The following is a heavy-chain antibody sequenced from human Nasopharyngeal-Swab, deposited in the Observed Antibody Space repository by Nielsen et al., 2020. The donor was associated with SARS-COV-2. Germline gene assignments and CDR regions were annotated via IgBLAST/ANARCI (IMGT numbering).Heavy chain of an antibody. CDR3: ARDGLDYDFWSAYFMDV. CDR1: GFTFSTYN. CDR2: ISSSSTYI. V-gene: IGHV3-21*01. D-gene: IGHD3-3*01. Sequence: GESLKISCGASGFTFSTYNMNWVRQAPGKGLEWVSSISSSSTYIYYADSVKGRFTISRDSAKNSLYLQMNSLRAEDTAVYYCARDGLDYDFWSAYFMDVWGQGTTVTVSS. J-gene: IGHJ6*02.